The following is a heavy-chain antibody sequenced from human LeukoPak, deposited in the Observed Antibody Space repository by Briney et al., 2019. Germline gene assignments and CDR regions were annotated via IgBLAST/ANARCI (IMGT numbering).Heavy chain of an antibody. CDR1: GFTFSDYY. Sequence: NPGGSLRLSCAASGFTFSDYYMSWIRQAPGKGLEWVSYISSSGTTTYYADSVKGRFTISRDNAKNSLYLQMNSLRAEDTAVYYCARRRDSGSLQHFDYWGQGTLVTVSS. J-gene: IGHJ4*02. CDR3: ARRRDSGSLQHFDY. V-gene: IGHV3-11*01. D-gene: IGHD1-26*01. CDR2: ISSSGTTT.